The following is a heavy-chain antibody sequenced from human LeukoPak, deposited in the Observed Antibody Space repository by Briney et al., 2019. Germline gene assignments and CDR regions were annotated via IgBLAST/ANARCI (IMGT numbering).Heavy chain of an antibody. D-gene: IGHD3-10*01. Sequence: GGSLRLSCAASGFTFSSYAMSWVRQAPGKGLEWVSTIGGSGDSTYYADSVKGRFTISRDNSKNTLYLQMNSLRAEDTAVYYCAKSERYYYGSGSYSPYWGQGTLVTVSS. V-gene: IGHV3-23*01. J-gene: IGHJ4*02. CDR2: IGGSGDST. CDR3: AKSERYYYGSGSYSPY. CDR1: GFTFSSYA.